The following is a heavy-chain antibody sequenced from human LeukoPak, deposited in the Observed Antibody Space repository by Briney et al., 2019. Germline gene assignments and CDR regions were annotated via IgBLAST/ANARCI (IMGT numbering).Heavy chain of an antibody. CDR2: IIPIFGTA. Sequence: SVKVSCKASGYTFTSYGISWVRQAPGQGLEWMGRIIPIFGTANYAQKFQGRVTITTDESTSTAYMELSSLRSEDTAVYYCARGRITMTFDPWGQGTLVTVSS. J-gene: IGHJ5*02. D-gene: IGHD3-22*01. CDR1: GYTFTSYG. CDR3: ARGRITMTFDP. V-gene: IGHV1-69*05.